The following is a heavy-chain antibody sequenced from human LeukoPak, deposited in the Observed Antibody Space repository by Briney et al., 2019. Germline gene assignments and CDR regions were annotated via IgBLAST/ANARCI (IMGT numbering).Heavy chain of an antibody. CDR1: GFTLGSYW. CDR3: ARTTYGDY. CDR2: IKEDGSET. J-gene: IGHJ4*02. Sequence: PGGSLRLSCAASGFTLGSYWITWVRQAPRKGLEWAAAIKEDGSETYYVDSVKGRFAISRDNAKNSLYLQMSSLRAEDTAAHYCARTTYGDYWGQGTLDTVSS. D-gene: IGHD1-1*01. V-gene: IGHV3-7*02.